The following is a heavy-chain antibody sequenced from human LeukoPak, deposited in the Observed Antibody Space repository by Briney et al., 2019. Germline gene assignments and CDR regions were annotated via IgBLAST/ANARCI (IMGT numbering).Heavy chain of an antibody. CDR1: GGSFSGYY. CDR2: IYYTGNT. V-gene: IGHV4-34*01. J-gene: IGHJ4*02. CDR3: ATNPLAGY. Sequence: PSETLSLTCAVYGGSFSGYYWSWIRQPPGKGLEWIGNIYYTGNTYYNPSLNSRVTISLDTSKNQFSLKLTSVTAADTAVYYCATNPLAGYWGQGTLVTVSS. D-gene: IGHD6-19*01.